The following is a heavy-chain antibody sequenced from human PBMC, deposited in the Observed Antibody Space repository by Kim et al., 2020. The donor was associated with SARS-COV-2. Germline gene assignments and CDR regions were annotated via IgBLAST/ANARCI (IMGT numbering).Heavy chain of an antibody. CDR3: TRPGAAAGQPDY. D-gene: IGHD6-13*01. Sequence: AYAASVKGRFTISGDDSKNTAYLKMNSLKTEDKAVYYCTRPGAAAGQPDYWGQGTLVTVSS. J-gene: IGHJ4*02. V-gene: IGHV3-73*01.